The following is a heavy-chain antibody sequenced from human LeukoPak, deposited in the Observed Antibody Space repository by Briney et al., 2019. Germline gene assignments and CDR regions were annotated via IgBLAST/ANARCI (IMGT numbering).Heavy chain of an antibody. J-gene: IGHJ4*02. CDR3: AKVVGYSSGWYGGEFVE. D-gene: IGHD6-19*01. CDR2: ISGSGGST. V-gene: IGHV3-23*01. Sequence: GGSLRLSCAASGFTFSSYAMSWVRQAPGKGLEWVSAISGSGGSTYYADSVKGRFTISRDNSKNTLYLQMNSLRAEDTAVYYCAKVVGYSSGWYGGEFVEWGQGTLVTVSS. CDR1: GFTFSSYA.